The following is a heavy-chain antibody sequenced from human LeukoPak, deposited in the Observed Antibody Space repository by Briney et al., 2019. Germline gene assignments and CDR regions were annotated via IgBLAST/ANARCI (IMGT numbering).Heavy chain of an antibody. Sequence: SETLSLTCTVSGGSISSYYWSWIRQPPGKGLEWIGYIYYRGSTNYNPSLKSRVTISADTSKNQFSLKLNSVTAADTAVYYCARDLTGDNWVDPWGRGILVTVSS. CDR2: IYYRGST. D-gene: IGHD3-10*01. CDR3: ARDLTGDNWVDP. V-gene: IGHV4-59*01. CDR1: GGSISSYY. J-gene: IGHJ5*02.